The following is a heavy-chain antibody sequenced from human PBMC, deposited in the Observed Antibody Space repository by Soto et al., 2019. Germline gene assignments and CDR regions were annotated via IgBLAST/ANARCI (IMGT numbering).Heavy chain of an antibody. J-gene: IGHJ4*02. CDR1: GGSISSGDYY. D-gene: IGHD5-12*01. CDR2: IYYSGSS. Sequence: QVQLQESGPGLVKPSQTLSLTCTVSGGSISSGDYYWSWIRQPPGKGLEWIGYIYYSGSSYYNPSLKSRVTISVDTSKNQFSLKLSSVTAADTAVYYCAGLSLVATMGLDYWGQGTLVTVSS. CDR3: AGLSLVATMGLDY. V-gene: IGHV4-30-4*01.